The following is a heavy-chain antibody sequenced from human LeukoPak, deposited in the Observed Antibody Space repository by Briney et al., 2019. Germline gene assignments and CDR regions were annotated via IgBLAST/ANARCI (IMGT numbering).Heavy chain of an antibody. V-gene: IGHV1-2*02. D-gene: IGHD2-21*02. J-gene: IGHJ3*02. CDR2: INPNSGGT. Sequence: ASVKVSCKASGYTFTGYYMHRLRQAPGQGLEWMGWINPNSGGTNYAQKFQGRVTMTRHTSISTAYMELSRLRSDDTAVYYCARGGNCGGDCTDAFDIWGQGTMVTVSS. CDR3: ARGGNCGGDCTDAFDI. CDR1: GYTFTGYY.